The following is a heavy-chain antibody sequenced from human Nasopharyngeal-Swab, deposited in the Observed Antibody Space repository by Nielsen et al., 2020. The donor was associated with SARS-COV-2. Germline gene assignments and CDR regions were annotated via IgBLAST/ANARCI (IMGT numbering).Heavy chain of an antibody. CDR2: IWYDGSNK. CDR3: ARGSPKRYSGYDFPSFDY. V-gene: IGHV3-33*01. D-gene: IGHD5-12*01. CDR1: GSTFSSYG. Sequence: GGSLRLSCAASGSTFSSYGMHWVRQAPGKGLEWVAVIWYDGSNKYYADSVKGRFTISRDNSKNTLYLQMNSLRAEDTAVYYCARGSPKRYSGYDFPSFDYWGQGTLVTVSS. J-gene: IGHJ4*02.